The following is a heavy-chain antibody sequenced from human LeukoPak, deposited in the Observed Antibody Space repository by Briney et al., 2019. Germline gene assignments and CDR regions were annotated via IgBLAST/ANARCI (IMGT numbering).Heavy chain of an antibody. Sequence: SETPSLTCTVSGGSISSYYWSWVRQPPGKGLEWMGYIYYSGSTNYNPSLKSRVTMSLDTSKNQFSLKLSSVTAADTAVYYWASRGYGVVPTEIGWFDPWGQGTLVTVSS. J-gene: IGHJ5*02. CDR2: IYYSGST. V-gene: IGHV4-59*01. CDR3: ASRGYGVVPTEIGWFDP. D-gene: IGHD2-2*01. CDR1: GGSISSYY.